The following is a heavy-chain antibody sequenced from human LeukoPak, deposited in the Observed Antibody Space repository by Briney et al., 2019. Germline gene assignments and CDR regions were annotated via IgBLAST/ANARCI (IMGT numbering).Heavy chain of an antibody. Sequence: GESLKISCKGSGYRFTSYWIGWVRQMPGKGLEWMGIIYPADSDTRYSPSFQGQVTISADKSISTAYLQWSSLKASDTAMYCCASRYSGSYVGYNYWGQGTLVTVSS. V-gene: IGHV5-51*01. CDR3: ASRYSGSYVGYNY. CDR2: IYPADSDT. J-gene: IGHJ4*02. CDR1: GYRFTSYW. D-gene: IGHD1-26*01.